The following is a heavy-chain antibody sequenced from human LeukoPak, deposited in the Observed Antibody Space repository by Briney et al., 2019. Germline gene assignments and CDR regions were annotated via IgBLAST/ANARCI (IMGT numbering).Heavy chain of an antibody. CDR1: GGSISSYY. CDR2: IYYSGST. CDR3: ARRFALGQKFVYYFDY. J-gene: IGHJ4*02. V-gene: IGHV4-59*12. Sequence: SETLSLTCTVSGGSISSYYWSWIRQPPGKGLEWIGYIYYSGSTNYNPSLKSRVTISVDTSKNQFSLKLSSVTAADTAVYYCARRFALGQKFVYYFDYWGQGTLVTVSS. D-gene: IGHD3-10*01.